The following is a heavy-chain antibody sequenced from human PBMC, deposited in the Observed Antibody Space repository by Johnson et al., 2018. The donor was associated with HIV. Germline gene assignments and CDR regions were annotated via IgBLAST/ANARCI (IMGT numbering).Heavy chain of an antibody. V-gene: IGHV3-30*19. Sequence: QVKLVESGGGVVQPGRSLRLSCAASGFTFSTYGMHWVRQAPGKGLEWVAVISYDASSKYYADSVKGRFTISRDNAKNTLYLQMNSLRTGDTAVYYCAKGWRQLWPTGDGAFDIWGQGTTVTVSS. J-gene: IGHJ3*02. CDR1: GFTFSTYG. D-gene: IGHD5-18*01. CDR2: ISYDASSK. CDR3: AKGWRQLWPTGDGAFDI.